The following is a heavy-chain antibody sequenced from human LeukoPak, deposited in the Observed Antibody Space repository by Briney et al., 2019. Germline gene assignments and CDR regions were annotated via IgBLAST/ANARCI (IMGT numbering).Heavy chain of an antibody. Sequence: GGSLRLSCAASGFTFSSYWMSWVRQAPGKGLEWVANIKQDGSEKNYVDSVKGRFTISRDNSKNTLYLQMNSLRAEDTAVYYCARVRGWYSSGWEGDFDYWGQGTLVTVSS. CDR2: IKQDGSEK. J-gene: IGHJ4*02. V-gene: IGHV3-7*01. D-gene: IGHD6-19*01. CDR1: GFTFSSYW. CDR3: ARVRGWYSSGWEGDFDY.